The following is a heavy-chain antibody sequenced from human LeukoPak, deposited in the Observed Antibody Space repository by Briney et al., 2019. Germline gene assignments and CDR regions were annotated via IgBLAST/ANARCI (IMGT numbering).Heavy chain of an antibody. CDR2: TYYRSKWYN. D-gene: IGHD5-24*01. CDR1: GDSVSGNRAA. V-gene: IGHV6-1*01. J-gene: IGHJ4*02. CDR3: ARTADGILDY. Sequence: SQTLSLTCAISGDSVSGNRAAWNWIRQSPSRGLEWLGRTYYRSKWYNHYAVSVKSRITVNPDTSKNHFSLQLNSVTPEDTAVYYCARTADGILDYWGQGTLVTVSS.